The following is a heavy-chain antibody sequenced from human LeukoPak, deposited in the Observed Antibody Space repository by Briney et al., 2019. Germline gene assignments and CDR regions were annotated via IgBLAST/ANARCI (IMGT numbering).Heavy chain of an antibody. V-gene: IGHV4-61*01. CDR2: IYYSGST. D-gene: IGHD1-14*01. Sequence: KASETLSLTCTVSGGSVSSGTYYWSWIRQPPGKGLEWIGYIYYSGSTNYNPSLKSRLTISVDTSKNQFSLKLSSVTAADTAVYYCARDRGIGTYYYYYGMDVWGQGTTVTVSS. CDR3: ARDRGIGTYYYYYGMDV. J-gene: IGHJ6*02. CDR1: GGSVSSGTYY.